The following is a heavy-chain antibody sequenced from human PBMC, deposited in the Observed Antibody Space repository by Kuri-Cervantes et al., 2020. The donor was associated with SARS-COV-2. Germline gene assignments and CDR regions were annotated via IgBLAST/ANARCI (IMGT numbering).Heavy chain of an antibody. CDR1: GFTFSGSD. J-gene: IGHJ4*02. V-gene: IGHV3-73*01. CDR3: ARDPTPGIAVAGPWGNFDY. Sequence: GESLKISCAASGFTFSGSDMHWVRQASGKGLEWVGRIRSKTNTYATAYGASVKGRFTVSRDDSKNTLYLQMNSLRAEDTAVYYCARDPTPGIAVAGPWGNFDYWGQGTLVTVSS. D-gene: IGHD6-19*01. CDR2: IRSKTNTYAT.